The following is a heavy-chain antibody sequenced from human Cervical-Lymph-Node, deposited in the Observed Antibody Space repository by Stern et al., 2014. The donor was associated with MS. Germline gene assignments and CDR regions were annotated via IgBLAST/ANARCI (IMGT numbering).Heavy chain of an antibody. CDR3: AREREVRGGGTHYYHGIDV. J-gene: IGHJ6*02. D-gene: IGHD3-10*01. Sequence: EQLVESGPGLVTPSQTLSLTCTVSGGSISSYGYYWSWIRQHPVKGLEWIGYINNSGSTYYTPSLKSRVIISVDTSKGQFSLSLSSVTGADTAVYYCAREREVRGGGTHYYHGIDVWGQGTTVTVSS. CDR1: GGSISSYGYY. V-gene: IGHV4-31*03. CDR2: INNSGST.